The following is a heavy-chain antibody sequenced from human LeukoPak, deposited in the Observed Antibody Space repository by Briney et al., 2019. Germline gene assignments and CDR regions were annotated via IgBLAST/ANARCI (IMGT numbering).Heavy chain of an antibody. V-gene: IGHV5-51*01. CDR3: ARHYCINGVCYPLY. Sequence: GESPKISCKGSGYSFTSYWIGWVRQVPGKGLEWMGIIYPGDSDTRYSPSFQGQVTISADKSISTAYLQWSSLKASDTAMYYCARHYCINGVCYPLYWGQGTLVTVSS. CDR1: GYSFTSYW. CDR2: IYPGDSDT. J-gene: IGHJ4*02. D-gene: IGHD2-8*01.